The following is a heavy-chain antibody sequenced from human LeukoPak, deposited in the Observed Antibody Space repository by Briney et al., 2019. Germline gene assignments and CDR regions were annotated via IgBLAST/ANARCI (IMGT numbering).Heavy chain of an antibody. CDR2: INHSGST. CDR1: GGSFSGYY. Sequence: SETLSLTCAVYGGSFSGYYWNWTRQPPGKGLEWIGEINHSGSTNYNSSLKTRVTISVDTSKNQFSLKLSSVTAADTAVYYCARGSPNFDIVVVPAARRRNWFDPWGQGTLVTVSS. D-gene: IGHD2-2*01. CDR3: ARGSPNFDIVVVPAARRRNWFDP. J-gene: IGHJ5*02. V-gene: IGHV4-34*01.